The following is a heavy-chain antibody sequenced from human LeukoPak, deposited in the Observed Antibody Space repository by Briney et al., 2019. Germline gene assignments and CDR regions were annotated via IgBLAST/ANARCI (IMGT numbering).Heavy chain of an antibody. J-gene: IGHJ5*02. D-gene: IGHD6-19*01. CDR2: ISAYNGNT. V-gene: IGHV1-18*01. CDR1: GYTFTSYG. CDR3: ARDIAVAVNWFDP. Sequence: ASVNVSCKASGYTFTSYGISWVRQAPGQGLEWMGWISAYNGNTNYAQKLQGRVTMTSDTSTSTAYMELRSLRSDDTAVYYCARDIAVAVNWFDPWGQGTLVTVSS.